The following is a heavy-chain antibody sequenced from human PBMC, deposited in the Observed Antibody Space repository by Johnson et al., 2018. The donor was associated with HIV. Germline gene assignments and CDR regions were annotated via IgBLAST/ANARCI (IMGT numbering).Heavy chain of an antibody. D-gene: IGHD2-2*01. V-gene: IGHV3-30*04. CDR3: ARRNAGGAFDI. CDR1: GFIFSDYA. J-gene: IGHJ3*02. CDR2: TSYDEIKK. Sequence: QVQLVESGGGVVQPGRSLRLSCAASGFIFSDYAMHWVRLAPGKGLEWVAVTSYDEIKKNYAASVKGRFTISRDNSKNTLYLQMTSLRAEDTAVYYCARRNAGGAFDIWGQGTMVTVSS.